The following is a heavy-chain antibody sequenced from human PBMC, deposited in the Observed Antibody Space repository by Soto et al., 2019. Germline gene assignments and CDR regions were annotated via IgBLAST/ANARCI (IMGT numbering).Heavy chain of an antibody. CDR3: ARVSWREKYGMDV. V-gene: IGHV3-11*01. J-gene: IGHJ6*02. CDR1: VFTFSDSY. Sequence: SLRLSCTASVFTFSDSYMSWMRQAPGKGPEWISYITFSGNTVYYADSLKGRFTISRDNAKNSLYLQMNRLRAEDTAVYYCARVSWREKYGMDVWGQGTTVTVSS. CDR2: ITFSGNTV.